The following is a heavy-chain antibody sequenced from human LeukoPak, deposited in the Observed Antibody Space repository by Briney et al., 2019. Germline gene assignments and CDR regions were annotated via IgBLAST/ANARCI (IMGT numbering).Heavy chain of an antibody. J-gene: IGHJ4*01. CDR1: GFPFSDYT. CDR3: ARAPSAAWHNFDY. V-gene: IGHV3-30*04. Sequence: GGSLRLSCTASGFPFSDYTMHWLRQAPGKGLEWVAVISYDATQKYYVDSVQGRSTISRGNSRNTLYLQMNSLRPEDTAFYFCARAPSAAWHNFDYWGQGTLVTVSS. CDR2: ISYDATQK. D-gene: IGHD1-26*01.